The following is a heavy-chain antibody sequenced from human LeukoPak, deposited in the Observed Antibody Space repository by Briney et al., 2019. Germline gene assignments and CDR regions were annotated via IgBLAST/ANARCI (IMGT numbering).Heavy chain of an antibody. J-gene: IGHJ6*02. CDR3: ARTIAVAGASTRYGMDV. V-gene: IGHV3-33*01. CDR2: IWYDGSNE. CDR1: GFTFSSYG. D-gene: IGHD6-19*01. Sequence: GGSLRLSCAASGFTFSSYGMHWVRQAPGKRLEWVADIWYDGSNENSADSVKGRFTISRDNSKNTLYLQMNSLRAEDTAVYYCARTIAVAGASTRYGMDVWGQGTTVTVSS.